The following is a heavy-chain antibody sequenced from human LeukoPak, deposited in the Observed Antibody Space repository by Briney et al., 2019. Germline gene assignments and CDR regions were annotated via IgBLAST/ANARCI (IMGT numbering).Heavy chain of an antibody. Sequence: PGGSLRLSCAASGFTFSSYSMNWVRQAPGKGLEWVSSISSSSSYIYYADSVKGRFTISRVNAKNSLYLQMNSLRAEDTAVYYCARVSATYFDYWGQGTLVTVSS. D-gene: IGHD2-15*01. CDR1: GFTFSSYS. CDR2: ISSSSSYI. V-gene: IGHV3-21*01. J-gene: IGHJ4*02. CDR3: ARVSATYFDY.